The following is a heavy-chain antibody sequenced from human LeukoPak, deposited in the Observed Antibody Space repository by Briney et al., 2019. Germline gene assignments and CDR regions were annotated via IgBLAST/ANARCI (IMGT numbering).Heavy chain of an antibody. CDR2: ISYDGSNK. CDR1: GFTFSSYA. V-gene: IGHV3-30-3*01. CDR3: ARDREDYYDSSGYYYYYGMDV. J-gene: IGHJ6*02. D-gene: IGHD3-22*01. Sequence: GGSLRLSCAASGFTFSSYAMHWVRQAPGKGLEWVAVISYDGSNKYYADSVKGRFTISRDNSKNTLYLQMNSLRAEDTVVYHCARDREDYYDSSGYYYYYGMDVWGQGTTVTVSS.